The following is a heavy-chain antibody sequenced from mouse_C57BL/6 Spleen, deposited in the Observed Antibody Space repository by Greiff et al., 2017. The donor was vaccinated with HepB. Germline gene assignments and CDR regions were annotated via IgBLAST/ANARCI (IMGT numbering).Heavy chain of an antibody. CDR3: VRQTGTTWFAY. V-gene: IGHV10-1*01. J-gene: IGHJ3*01. CDR2: IRSNSNNYAT. D-gene: IGHD4-1*01. CDR1: GFSFNTYA. Sequence: EVKLMESGGGLVQPKGSLKLSCAASGFSFNTYAMNWVRQAPGKGLEWVARIRSNSNNYATYYADSVKDRFTISRDDSESMLYLQMNNLKTEYSAMYYCVRQTGTTWFAYWGQGTLVTVSA.